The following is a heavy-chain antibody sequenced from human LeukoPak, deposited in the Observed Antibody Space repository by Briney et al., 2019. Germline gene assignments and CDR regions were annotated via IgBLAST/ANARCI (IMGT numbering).Heavy chain of an antibody. V-gene: IGHV5-10-1*01. CDR2: IDPSDSYT. D-gene: IGHD3-22*01. J-gene: IGHJ4*02. Sequence: GESLKISRKGSGYSFTSYWISWVRQMPGKGLEWMGRIDPSDSYTNYSPSFQGHVTISADKSISTAYLQWSSLKASDTAMYYCAFGYYYDSSGYYRPFDYWGQGTLVTVSS. CDR3: AFGYYYDSSGYYRPFDY. CDR1: GYSFTSYW.